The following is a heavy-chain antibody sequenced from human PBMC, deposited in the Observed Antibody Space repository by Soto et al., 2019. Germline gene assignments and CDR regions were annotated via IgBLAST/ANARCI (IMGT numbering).Heavy chain of an antibody. CDR3: ATDYSSTGYGLVY. Sequence: GWSLRLSCASSVFTFISHGMHWVRQAPGKGLEWVAVIWSDGSNEYYADSVKGRFTISRDNSKNTLYLQMSSLRVEDTAVYYCATDYSSTGYGLVYWGQGALVTVSS. J-gene: IGHJ4*02. D-gene: IGHD6-19*01. V-gene: IGHV3-33*01. CDR1: VFTFISHG. CDR2: IWSDGSNE.